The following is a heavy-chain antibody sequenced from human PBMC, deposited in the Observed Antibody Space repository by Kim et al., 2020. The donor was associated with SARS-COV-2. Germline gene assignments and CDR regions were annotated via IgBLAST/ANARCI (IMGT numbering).Heavy chain of an antibody. J-gene: IGHJ6*02. Sequence: SETLSLTCTVSGGSISSYYWSWIRQPAGKGLEWIGRIYTSGSTNYNPSLKSRVTMSVDTSKNQFSLKLSSVTAADTAVYYCARGNCGGDCYSDYYYGMDVSGQGTTLTVSS. CDR3: ARGNCGGDCYSDYYYGMDV. CDR2: IYTSGST. CDR1: GGSISSYY. D-gene: IGHD2-21*02. V-gene: IGHV4-4*07.